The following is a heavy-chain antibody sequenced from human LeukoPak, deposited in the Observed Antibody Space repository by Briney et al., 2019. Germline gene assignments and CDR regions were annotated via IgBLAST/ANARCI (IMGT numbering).Heavy chain of an antibody. V-gene: IGHV1-46*01. CDR1: GYTFTSYY. Sequence: GASVKVSCKASGYTFTSYYMHWVRQAPGQGLEWMGIINPSGGSRSYAQEVQGRGSMTRDTATSTVYMDLSSLSSEDTAVYSCARGWEYQPFDIWGQGTMVTVSS. D-gene: IGHD2-2*01. CDR2: INPSGGSR. CDR3: ARGWEYQPFDI. J-gene: IGHJ3*02.